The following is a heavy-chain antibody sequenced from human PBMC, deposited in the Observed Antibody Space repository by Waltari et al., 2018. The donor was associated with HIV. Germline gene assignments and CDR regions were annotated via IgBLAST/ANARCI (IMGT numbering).Heavy chain of an antibody. CDR2: ISWNSGDI. Sequence: EVQLVESGGGSVQPGRSLRLSCTASGITFDDYAMHWVRQPPGKGLEWVSGISWNSGDIAYSDSVKGRFTISRDNTKNSLFLQMNSVRVEDTALYYCVKDGASTIFGVLNGMDVRGQGTTVTVSS. D-gene: IGHD3-3*01. CDR1: GITFDDYA. V-gene: IGHV3-9*01. CDR3: VKDGASTIFGVLNGMDV. J-gene: IGHJ6*02.